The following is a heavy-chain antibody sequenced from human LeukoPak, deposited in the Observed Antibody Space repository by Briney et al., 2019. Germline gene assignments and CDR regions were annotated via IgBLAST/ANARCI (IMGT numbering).Heavy chain of an antibody. J-gene: IGHJ5*02. V-gene: IGHV1-2*02. CDR1: GYTFTAYY. CDR3: ARGSGNYWFDP. CDR2: INPNTGDT. D-gene: IGHD1-26*01. Sequence: ASVTVSCKASGYTFTAYYIHWVRQAPGQGLEWMAWINPNTGDTNYAQKFQGRVIMARDASISPAYMELSRLRSDDTAVYYCARGSGNYWFDPWGQGTLVTVSS.